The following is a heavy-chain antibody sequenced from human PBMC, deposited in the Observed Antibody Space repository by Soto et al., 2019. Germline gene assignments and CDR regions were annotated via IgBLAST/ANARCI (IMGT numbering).Heavy chain of an antibody. V-gene: IGHV4-39*01. Sequence: SETLSLPCTVSGGSISSRGYYWGWIRQPQGKGQEWIGTIYYSGSTYYNPSLKSRVTIAVDTSKNQFSLMLCFVTAADTAVHHCATSNWFDPWGQGTLIT. J-gene: IGHJ5*02. CDR1: GGSISSRGYY. CDR2: IYYSGST. CDR3: ATSNWFDP.